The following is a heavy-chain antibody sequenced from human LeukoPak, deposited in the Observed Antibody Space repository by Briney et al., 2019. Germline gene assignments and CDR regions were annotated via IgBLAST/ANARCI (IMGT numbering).Heavy chain of an antibody. J-gene: IGHJ4*02. CDR3: ASLQQLAGY. V-gene: IGHV4-59*12. CDR1: GGSISSYY. D-gene: IGHD6-13*01. CDR2: IYYSGST. Sequence: SETLSLTCTVSGGSISSYYWSWIRQPPGKGLEWIGYIYYSGSTNYNPSLKSRLTISVDTSKNQFSLKLSSVTAADTAVYYCASLQQLAGYWGQGTLVTVSS.